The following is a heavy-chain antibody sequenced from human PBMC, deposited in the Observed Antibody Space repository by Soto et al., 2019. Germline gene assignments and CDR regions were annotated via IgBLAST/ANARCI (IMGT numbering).Heavy chain of an antibody. CDR2: ISGSGGST. CDR1: GFTFSSYA. J-gene: IGHJ6*02. D-gene: IGHD3-10*01. Sequence: GGSLRLSCAASGFTFSSYAMSWVRQAAGKGLEWVSAISGSGGSTDYSDSVKGRFTISRDNSNNTLHLQMNSLRAADTAVYYCAKHPHGSVNDYYGMDVWGQGTTVTVSS. CDR3: AKHPHGSVNDYYGMDV. V-gene: IGHV3-23*01.